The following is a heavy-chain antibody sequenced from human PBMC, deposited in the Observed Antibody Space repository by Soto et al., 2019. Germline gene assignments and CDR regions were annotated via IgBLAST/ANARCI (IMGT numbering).Heavy chain of an antibody. D-gene: IGHD3-16*02. CDR3: ARSRSYDYVWGSYRYTTFDY. V-gene: IGHV2-70*01. Sequence: SGPTLVNPTQTLTLTCTFSGFSLSTSGMCVSWIRQPPGKALEWLALIDWDDDKYYSTSLKTRLTISKDTSKNQVVLTMTNMDPVDTATYYCARSRSYDYVWGSYRYTTFDYWGQGTLVTVYS. CDR2: IDWDDDK. CDR1: GFSLSTSGMC. J-gene: IGHJ4*02.